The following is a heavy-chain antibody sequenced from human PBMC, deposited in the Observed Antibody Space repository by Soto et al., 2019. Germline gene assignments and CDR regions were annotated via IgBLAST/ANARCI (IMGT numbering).Heavy chain of an antibody. CDR1: GFSLSTSGVG. V-gene: IGHV2-5*02. CDR3: AHRRPRVRFLEYLI. Sequence: QITLKESGPTLVKPTQTLTLTCTFSGFSLSTSGVGVGWIRQPPGKALEWLALIYWDDDKRYSPSLKSRLTTTKDTSKNQVVLTMTDMDPVDTATYYCAHRRPRVRFLEYLIWGQGTLVTVSS. D-gene: IGHD3-3*01. CDR2: IYWDDDK. J-gene: IGHJ4*02.